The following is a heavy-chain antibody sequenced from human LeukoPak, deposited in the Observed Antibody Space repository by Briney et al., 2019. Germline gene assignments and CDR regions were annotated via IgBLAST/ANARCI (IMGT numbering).Heavy chain of an antibody. CDR1: GFIVNKLY. CDR3: AEAEYYGSSIDY. CDR2: IYRSGDT. V-gene: IGHV3-53*01. Sequence: GGSLRLSCAASGFIVNKLYMNWVRQAPGKGLEWVSIIYRSGDTYYGDSVKGRFTISRDSSKNTLHLQMNSLRVEDTAIYYCAEAEYYGSSIDYWGQGTLVTVSS. J-gene: IGHJ4*02. D-gene: IGHD3-16*01.